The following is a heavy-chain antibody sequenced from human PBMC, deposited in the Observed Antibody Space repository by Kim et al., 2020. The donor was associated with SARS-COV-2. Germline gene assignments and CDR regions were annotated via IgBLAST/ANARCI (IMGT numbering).Heavy chain of an antibody. CDR1: GFTFSSYW. D-gene: IGHD1-1*01. V-gene: IGHV3-74*01. Sequence: GGSLRLSCAASGFTFSSYWMHWVRQAPRKGLVWVSRINSDGSSTSYADSVKGRFTISRDNAKNTLYLQMNSLRAEDTAVYYCARELEPSYYYYGMDVWGQGTTVTVSS. CDR3: ARELEPSYYYYGMDV. J-gene: IGHJ6*02. CDR2: INSDGSST.